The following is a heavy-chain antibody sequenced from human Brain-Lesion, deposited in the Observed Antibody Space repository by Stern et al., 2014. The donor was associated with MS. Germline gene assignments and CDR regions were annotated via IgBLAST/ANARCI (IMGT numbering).Heavy chain of an antibody. J-gene: IGHJ6*02. CDR2: INPKTGGP. D-gene: IGHD3-3*01. V-gene: IGHV1-2*02. CDR3: ARDQRGITIFGVVTDYYYLGMDV. CDR1: DLFSPGNF. Sequence: VQLVQSGPKVRNPGPSGRVSAKILDLFSPGNFYPGGRRPPGQGLEGREWINPKTGGPRYAQKFQGRVTMSRDTSISTAYVELSSLTSDDTAVYYCARDQRGITIFGVVTDYYYLGMDVWGQGTTVTVSS.